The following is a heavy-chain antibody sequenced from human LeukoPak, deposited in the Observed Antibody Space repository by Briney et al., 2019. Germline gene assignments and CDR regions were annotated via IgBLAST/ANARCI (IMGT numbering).Heavy chain of an antibody. D-gene: IGHD5-24*01. CDR2: ISSNGGST. CDR3: AVEMATTDFDI. V-gene: IGHV3-64*01. CDR1: GFTFSNYA. J-gene: IGHJ3*02. Sequence: GRSLRLSCAASGFTFSNYAMHWVRQAPGKGLEYVSSISSNGGSTYYANSVKGRFTISRDNSENTLFLQMGSLRAEDMAIYYCAVEMATTDFDIWGQGTMVTVSS.